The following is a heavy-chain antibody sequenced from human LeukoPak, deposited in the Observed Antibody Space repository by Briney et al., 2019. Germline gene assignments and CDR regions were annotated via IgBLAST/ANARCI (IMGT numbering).Heavy chain of an antibody. D-gene: IGHD2-2*01. CDR3: ASPFYCSSTSCYLAAMDV. V-gene: IGHV4-39*07. CDR2: IYYSGST. CDR1: GGSISSSSYY. J-gene: IGHJ6*02. Sequence: SETLSLTCTVSGGSISSSSYYWGWIRQPPGKGLEWIGSIYYSGSTYYNPSLKSRVTISVDTSKNQFSLKLSSVTAADTAVYYCASPFYCSSTSCYLAAMDVWVQGTTVTVSS.